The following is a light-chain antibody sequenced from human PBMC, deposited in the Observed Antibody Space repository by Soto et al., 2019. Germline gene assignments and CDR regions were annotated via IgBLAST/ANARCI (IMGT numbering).Light chain of an antibody. CDR2: GAS. CDR3: QQYSSSPLS. Sequence: EIVVTQSPGTLSLSPGEGATLSCRASQSVSSYLAWYQQKPGQAPRLLIYGASNRATGIPDRFSGSGSGTDFTLTISRLEPEDFAVYLCQQYSSSPLSFGGGTKVEIK. J-gene: IGKJ4*01. V-gene: IGKV3-20*01. CDR1: QSVSSY.